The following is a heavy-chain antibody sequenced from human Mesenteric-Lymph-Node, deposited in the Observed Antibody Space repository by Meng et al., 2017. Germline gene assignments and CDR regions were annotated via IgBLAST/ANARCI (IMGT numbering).Heavy chain of an antibody. Sequence: VTLVRSGAGVQKPGSSVKVSCKASGGTFSSYAISWVRQAPGQGLEWMGWINTNTGNPTSAQGFTGRFLFSLDTSVSTAYLHILNLKAEDTAMYYCARDDTYGSLDYWGQGTLVTVSS. CDR2: INTNTGNP. CDR3: ARDDTYGSLDY. CDR1: GGTFSSYA. D-gene: IGHD3-10*01. V-gene: IGHV7-4-1*01. J-gene: IGHJ4*02.